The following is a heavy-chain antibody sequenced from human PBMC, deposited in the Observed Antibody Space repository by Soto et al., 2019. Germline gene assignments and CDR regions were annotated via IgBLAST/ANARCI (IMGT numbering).Heavy chain of an antibody. CDR1: GGSISSGDYY. V-gene: IGHV4-31*11. D-gene: IGHD6-13*01. Sequence: LALNCAVSGGSISSGDYYGSWIREHPGKGLEWIGYIYYSGSTYYNPSLKSRVTISVDTSKNQFSLKLSSVTAADTAVYYCARGNIAAGNYCIDPWGQGTLVTVS. CDR3: ARGNIAAGNYCIDP. J-gene: IGHJ5*02. CDR2: IYYSGST.